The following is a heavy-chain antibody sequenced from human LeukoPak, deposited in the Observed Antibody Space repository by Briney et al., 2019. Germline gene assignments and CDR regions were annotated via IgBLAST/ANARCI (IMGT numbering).Heavy chain of an antibody. D-gene: IGHD5-12*01. V-gene: IGHV4-61*01. Sequence: PSETLSLTCTVPGGSISSGSYYWSWIRQPPGKGLEWIGYIYFSGSTNYNPSLKSRVTISVDTSKNQFSLKLSSVTAADTAVYYCASSRLRLGSSGYDLDYWGQGTLATVSS. CDR3: ASSRLRLGSSGYDLDY. J-gene: IGHJ4*02. CDR1: GGSISSGSYY. CDR2: IYFSGST.